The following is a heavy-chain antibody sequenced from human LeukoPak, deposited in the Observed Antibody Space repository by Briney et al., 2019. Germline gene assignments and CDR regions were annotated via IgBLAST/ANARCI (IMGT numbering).Heavy chain of an antibody. CDR1: GGSISSYY. D-gene: IGHD4-23*01. CDR3: ARRVTVVTARGFDY. V-gene: IGHV4-34*01. CDR2: INHSGGT. J-gene: IGHJ4*02. Sequence: SETLSLTCTVSGGSISSYYWSWIRQPPGKGLEWIGEINHSGGTNYNPSLKSRVTISVDTSKNQFSLKLSSVTAADTAVYYCARRVTVVTARGFDYWGQGTLVTVSS.